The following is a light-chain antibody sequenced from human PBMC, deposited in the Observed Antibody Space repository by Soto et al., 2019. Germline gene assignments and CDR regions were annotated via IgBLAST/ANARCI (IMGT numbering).Light chain of an antibody. J-gene: IGKJ5*01. CDR1: QSVSSN. CDR3: QQRSN. V-gene: IGKV3-11*01. Sequence: EIVMTQSPATLSVSPGESATLSCRASQSVSSNLAWHQQKPGQAPRLLIYDASNRATGIPARFSGSGSGTDFTLTISSLEPEDFAVYYCQQRSNFGQGTRLEIK. CDR2: DAS.